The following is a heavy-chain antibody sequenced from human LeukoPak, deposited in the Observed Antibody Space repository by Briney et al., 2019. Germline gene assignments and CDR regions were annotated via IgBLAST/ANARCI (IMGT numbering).Heavy chain of an antibody. CDR3: AKDYGGNFYAFDI. V-gene: IGHV3-9*03. Sequence: GGSLRLSCAASGFTFDDYAMHWVRQAPGKGLEWVSGISWNSGSIGYADSVKGRFTISRDNAKNSLYLQMNSLRAEDMALYYCAKDYGGNFYAFDIWGQGTMVTVSS. J-gene: IGHJ3*02. CDR2: ISWNSGSI. D-gene: IGHD4-23*01. CDR1: GFTFDDYA.